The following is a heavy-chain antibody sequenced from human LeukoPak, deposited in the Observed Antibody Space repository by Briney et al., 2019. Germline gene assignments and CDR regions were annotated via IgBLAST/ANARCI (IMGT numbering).Heavy chain of an antibody. CDR3: ASPGRGGEADYGDALSTEADY. CDR2: IIPILGIA. J-gene: IGHJ4*02. D-gene: IGHD4-17*01. CDR1: GGTFSSYA. Sequence: ASVKVSCKASGGTFSSYAISWVRQAPGQGLEWMGRIIPILGIANYAQKFQGRVTITADKSTSTAYMELSSLRSEDTAVYYRASPGRGGEADYGDALSTEADYWGQGPLVTGSS. V-gene: IGHV1-69*04.